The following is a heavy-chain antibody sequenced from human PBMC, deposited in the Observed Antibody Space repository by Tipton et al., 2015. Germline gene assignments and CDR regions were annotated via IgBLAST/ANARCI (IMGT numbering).Heavy chain of an antibody. D-gene: IGHD4-17*01. V-gene: IGHV4-31*03. CDR3: ASHNSTVTIPYYYYGMDV. CDR1: GGSISSGDYY. Sequence: TLSLTCTVSGGSISSGDYYWYWIRQHPGKGLEWIGYIYSSGSTYYNPSLKSRVTISVDTSKNQFSLKLSSVSAADTAVYYCASHNSTVTIPYYYYGMDVWGQGTTVTVSS. CDR2: IYSSGST. J-gene: IGHJ6*02.